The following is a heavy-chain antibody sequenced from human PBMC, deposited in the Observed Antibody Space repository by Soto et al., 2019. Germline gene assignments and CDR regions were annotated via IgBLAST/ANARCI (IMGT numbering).Heavy chain of an antibody. Sequence: QVQLVESGGGVVQPGRSLRLSCAASGFTFSSYGMHWVRQAPGKGLEWVAVIWYDGSNKYYADSVKGRFTISRDNSKNPLYLQMNSLRAEDTAVYYCAREGEEEAAATIYCYYGMDVWGQGTTVTVSS. J-gene: IGHJ6*02. CDR2: IWYDGSNK. D-gene: IGHD6-13*01. CDR1: GFTFSSYG. CDR3: AREGEEEAAATIYCYYGMDV. V-gene: IGHV3-33*01.